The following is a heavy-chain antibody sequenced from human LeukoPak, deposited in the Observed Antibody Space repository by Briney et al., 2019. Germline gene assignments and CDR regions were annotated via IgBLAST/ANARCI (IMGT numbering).Heavy chain of an antibody. Sequence: SETLSLTCAVYGGSFSGYYWSWIRQPPGKGLEWIGEIKHSGSTNYNPSLKSRVNISVDTSKNQFSLKLSSVTAVDTAVYYCARQLLWFGEYACWGQGTLVTVSS. V-gene: IGHV4-34*01. D-gene: IGHD3-10*01. J-gene: IGHJ4*02. CDR3: ARQLLWFGEYAC. CDR1: GGSFSGYY. CDR2: IKHSGST.